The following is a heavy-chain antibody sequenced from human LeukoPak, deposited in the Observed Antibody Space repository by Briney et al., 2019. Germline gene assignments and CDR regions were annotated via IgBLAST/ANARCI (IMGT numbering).Heavy chain of an antibody. CDR2: ISAYNGNT. V-gene: IGHV1-18*01. Sequence: ASVKVSCKASGYTFTSYGISWVRQAPGQGLEWMGWISAYNGNTNYAQKLQGRVTMTTVTSTSTAYMELRSLRSDDTAVYYCARGVIGYYYDSSGYPHDAFDIWGQGTMVTVSS. J-gene: IGHJ3*02. CDR3: ARGVIGYYYDSSGYPHDAFDI. D-gene: IGHD3-22*01. CDR1: GYTFTSYG.